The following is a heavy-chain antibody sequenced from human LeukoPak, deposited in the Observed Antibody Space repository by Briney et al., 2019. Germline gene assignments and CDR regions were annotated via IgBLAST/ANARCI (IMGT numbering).Heavy chain of an antibody. CDR3: ARVPGVTRYFDY. D-gene: IGHD2-21*02. Sequence: PGGFLRLSCAASGVTFTCCWMSWVRQAPGKGLEWVASIKQDGREKFYADSVKGRFTISRDNARNSLSLQMNSLRAEDTAVYYCARVPGVTRYFDYWGQGIQVTVSS. V-gene: IGHV3-7*01. J-gene: IGHJ4*02. CDR2: IKQDGREK. CDR1: GVTFTCCW.